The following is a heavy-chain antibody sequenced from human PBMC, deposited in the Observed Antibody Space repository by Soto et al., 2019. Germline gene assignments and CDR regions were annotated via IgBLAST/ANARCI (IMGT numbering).Heavy chain of an antibody. CDR2: ISAYNGNT. Sequence: ASVKVSCKASGYTFTSYGISWVRQAPGQGLEWMGWISAYNGNTNYAQKLQGRVTMTTDTSTSTAYMELRSLRSDDTAVYYCARGGRHYYDSSGYNGAFDYWGQGTLVTVSS. D-gene: IGHD3-22*01. J-gene: IGHJ4*02. V-gene: IGHV1-18*01. CDR1: GYTFTSYG. CDR3: ARGGRHYYDSSGYNGAFDY.